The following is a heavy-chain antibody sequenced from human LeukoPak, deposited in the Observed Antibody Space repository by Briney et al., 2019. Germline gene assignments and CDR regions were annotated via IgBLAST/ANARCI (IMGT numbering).Heavy chain of an antibody. Sequence: GGSLRLSCAAAGFTFSSYAMNWVRQAPGKGLEWVSTVTGSGGSTYYADSVKGRFTISRDNSKNTLYLQMNSLGAEDTSVYYCTKDPSSGWYIFDYWGQGTLVTVSS. D-gene: IGHD6-19*01. CDR3: TKDPSSGWYIFDY. CDR1: GFTFSSYA. J-gene: IGHJ4*02. CDR2: VTGSGGST. V-gene: IGHV3-23*01.